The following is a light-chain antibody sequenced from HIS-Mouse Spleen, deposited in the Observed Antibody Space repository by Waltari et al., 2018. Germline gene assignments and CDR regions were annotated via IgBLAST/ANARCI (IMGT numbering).Light chain of an antibody. Sequence: NFMLTQPHSVSESPGKTVTISCTGSSGSIASNYVQWYQQRPGSAPTTVIYEDNQRPPGVPDRFSGSIDSSSNSASLTISGLKTEDEADYYCQSYDSSNHNWVFGGGTKLTVL. V-gene: IGLV6-57*02. CDR3: QSYDSSNHNWV. J-gene: IGLJ3*02. CDR2: EDN. CDR1: SGSIASNY.